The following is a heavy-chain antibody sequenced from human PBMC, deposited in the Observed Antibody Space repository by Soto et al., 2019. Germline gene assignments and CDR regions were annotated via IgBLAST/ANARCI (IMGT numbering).Heavy chain of an antibody. CDR2: IFSDDEK. J-gene: IGHJ5*02. D-gene: IGHD2-2*02. Sequence: SGPTLVNPTDTLTLTCTVSGFSLSNPRMGVSWIRQPPGKALDWLAHIFSDDEKSYSTSLKSRIIISKDTSKSQVVLTMTNMDRLDAATFWCARIMRDAVRVPHAIYYFDPFGQPNQLTVCS. CDR1: GFSLSNPRMG. V-gene: IGHV2-26*01. CDR3: ARIMRDAVRVPHAIYYFDP.